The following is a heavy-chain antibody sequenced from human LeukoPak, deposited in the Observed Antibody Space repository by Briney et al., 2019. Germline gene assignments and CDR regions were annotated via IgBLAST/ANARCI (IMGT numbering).Heavy chain of an antibody. Sequence: SSETLSLTCTVSGGSIRSSYYYWGWIRQPPGKGLEWIGYIYYSGSTNYNPSLKSRVTISVDTSKNQFSLKLSSVTAADTAVYYCARDFKYYGSSGYYAFDIWGQGTMVTVSS. D-gene: IGHD3-22*01. J-gene: IGHJ3*02. V-gene: IGHV4-61*01. CDR1: GGSIRSSYYY. CDR3: ARDFKYYGSSGYYAFDI. CDR2: IYYSGST.